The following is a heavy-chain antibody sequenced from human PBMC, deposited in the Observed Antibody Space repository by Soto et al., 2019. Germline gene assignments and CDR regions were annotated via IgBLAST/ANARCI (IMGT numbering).Heavy chain of an antibody. Sequence: PSETLSLTCAVSGVSISSGNWWTWVRQTPQRGLEYIGEIFHDGTANYYPSFERRVAISVDTSKNQFSLKLTSVTAADTAVYYCARDGSYTGMDVWGQGTTVTV. J-gene: IGHJ6*02. CDR1: GVSISSGNW. V-gene: IGHV4-4*02. CDR3: ARDGSYTGMDV. CDR2: IFHDGTA. D-gene: IGHD2-2*02.